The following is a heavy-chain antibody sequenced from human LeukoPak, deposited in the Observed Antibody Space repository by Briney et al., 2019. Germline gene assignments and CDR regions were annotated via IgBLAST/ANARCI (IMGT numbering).Heavy chain of an antibody. CDR2: IYYSGST. D-gene: IGHD5-18*01. Sequence: PSETLSLTCTVSGGSISSHYRSWIRQPPGKGLEWIGYIYYSGSTNYNPSLKSRVTISVDTSKNQFSLKLSSVTAADTAVYYCARQVDTAMVVDYWGQGTLATVSS. V-gene: IGHV4-59*11. J-gene: IGHJ4*02. CDR1: GGSISSHY. CDR3: ARQVDTAMVVDY.